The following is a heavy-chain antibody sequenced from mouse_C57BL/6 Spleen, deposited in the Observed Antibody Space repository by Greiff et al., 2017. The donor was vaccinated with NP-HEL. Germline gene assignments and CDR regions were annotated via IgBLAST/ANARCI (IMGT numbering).Heavy chain of an antibody. CDR2: IHPGSGST. D-gene: IGHD2-4*01. V-gene: IGHV1-55*01. CDR1: GYTFTSYW. CDR3: ARHYDYDGPFAY. J-gene: IGHJ3*01. Sequence: VQLQQSGAELVKPGASVKMSCKASGYTFTSYWITWVKQRPGQGLEWIGDIHPGSGSTNYNEKFKSKATLTVDTSSSTAYMQLSSLTSEDSAVYCCARHYDYDGPFAYWGQGTLVTVSA.